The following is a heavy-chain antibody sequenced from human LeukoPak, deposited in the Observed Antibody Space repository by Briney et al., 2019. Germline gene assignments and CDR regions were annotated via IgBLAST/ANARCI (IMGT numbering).Heavy chain of an antibody. CDR2: INSDGSST. D-gene: IGHD3-3*01. V-gene: IGHV3-74*01. CDR3: AKDHRGYYPDY. Sequence: GGSLRLSCAASGFTFSSYWMHWVHQAPGKGLVWVSRINSDGSSTSYADSVKGRFTISRDNAKNTLYLQMNSLRAEDTAVYYCAKDHRGYYPDYWGQGTLVTVSS. CDR1: GFTFSSYW. J-gene: IGHJ4*02.